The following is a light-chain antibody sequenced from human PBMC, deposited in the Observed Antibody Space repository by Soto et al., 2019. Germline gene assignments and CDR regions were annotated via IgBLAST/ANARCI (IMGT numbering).Light chain of an antibody. CDR1: QGIRND. J-gene: IGKJ1*01. V-gene: IGKV1-5*03. CDR2: KAS. Sequence: IQMTHSPSSLSASVGDRVTITCRSSQGIRNDLGWYQQKPGKAPKLLIYKASTLKSGVPSRFSGSGSGTEFTLTISSLQPDDFATYYCQHYNSYSEALGQGTKVDI. CDR3: QHYNSYSEA.